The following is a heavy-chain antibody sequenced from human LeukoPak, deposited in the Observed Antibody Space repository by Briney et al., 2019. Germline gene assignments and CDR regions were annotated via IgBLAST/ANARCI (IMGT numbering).Heavy chain of an antibody. J-gene: IGHJ4*02. CDR2: IYSSGST. CDR1: GGSISSYY. Sequence: SETLSLTCTVSGGSISSYYWSWIRQPAGKGLEWIGRIYSSGSTNYNPSLQSRVTMSVDTSKNQSSLKLSSVTAADTAVYYCARKGSSYGFDYWGQGTLATVSS. V-gene: IGHV4-4*07. CDR3: ARKGSSYGFDY. D-gene: IGHD6-6*01.